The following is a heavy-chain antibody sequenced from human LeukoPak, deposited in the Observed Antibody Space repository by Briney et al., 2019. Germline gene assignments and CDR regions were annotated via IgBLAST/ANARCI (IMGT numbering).Heavy chain of an antibody. V-gene: IGHV6-1*01. CDR2: TYYRSKWYY. CDR3: ARDGPTSTYYLDY. Sequence: SQTLSLTCAISGDSVSSNSAAWNWIRQSPSRGLEWLGRTYYRSKWYYDYAVSMKSRITINPDTSKNQFSLQLNSVTPDDSAVYYCARDGPTSTYYLDYWGQGTLVTVSS. J-gene: IGHJ4*02. D-gene: IGHD2-2*01. CDR1: GDSVSSNSAA.